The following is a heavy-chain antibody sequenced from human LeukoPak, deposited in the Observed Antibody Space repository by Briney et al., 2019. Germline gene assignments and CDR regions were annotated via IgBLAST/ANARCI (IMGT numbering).Heavy chain of an antibody. J-gene: IGHJ3*02. CDR2: IYYSGST. CDR1: GGSISSSSYY. D-gene: IGHD3-22*01. Sequence: SETLSLTCTVSGGSISSSSYYWGWIRQPPGKGLEWIGSIYYSGSTNYNPSLKSRVTISVDTSKNQFSLKLSSVTAADTAVYYCARAPHDYYDSSGYYDAFDIWGQGTMVTVSS. V-gene: IGHV4-39*07. CDR3: ARAPHDYYDSSGYYDAFDI.